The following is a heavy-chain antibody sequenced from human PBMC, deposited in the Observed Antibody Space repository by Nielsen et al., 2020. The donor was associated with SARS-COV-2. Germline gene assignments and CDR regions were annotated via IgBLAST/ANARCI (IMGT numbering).Heavy chain of an antibody. V-gene: IGHV3-30-3*01. D-gene: IGHD6-19*01. CDR2: ISYDGSNK. CDR1: GFTFSSYA. Sequence: GESLKISCAASGFTFSSYAMHWVRQAPGKGLEWVAVISYDGSNKYYADSVKGRFTISRDNSKNTLYLQMNSLRAEDTAVYYCARSYSSGSNYYYYGMDVWGQGTTVTVSS. J-gene: IGHJ6*02. CDR3: ARSYSSGSNYYYYGMDV.